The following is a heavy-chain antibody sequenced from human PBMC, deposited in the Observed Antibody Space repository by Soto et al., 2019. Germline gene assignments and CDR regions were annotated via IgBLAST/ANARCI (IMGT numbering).Heavy chain of an antibody. D-gene: IGHD3-22*01. CDR1: GGSISSGDYY. CDR2: IDYSGST. CDR3: ARDHRSYYDSSGYYSH. Sequence: QVQLQESGPGLVKPSQTLSLTCTVSGGSISSGDYYWVWIRKPPGKGLEWIGYIDYSGSTYYAPYLRSRVTISVDTSKNQFSLKLSSVTAADTAVYYCARDHRSYYDSSGYYSHWGQGTLVTVSS. V-gene: IGHV4-30-4*01. J-gene: IGHJ4*02.